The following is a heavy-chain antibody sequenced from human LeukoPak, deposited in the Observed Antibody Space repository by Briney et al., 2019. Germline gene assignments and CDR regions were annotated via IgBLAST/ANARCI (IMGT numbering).Heavy chain of an antibody. V-gene: IGHV3-74*01. CDR1: GFTFSSYW. D-gene: IGHD3-22*01. CDR3: ARSANYFDTSGQDY. CDR2: IKSDGSST. J-gene: IGHJ4*02. Sequence: PGGSLRLSCAASGFTFSSYWMHWVRQAPGKGLVWVSLIKSDGSSTSYADSVKGRFTISRDKAKSTLYLQMNSLRVEDTAVYYCARSANYFDTSGQDYWGQGTLVTVPS.